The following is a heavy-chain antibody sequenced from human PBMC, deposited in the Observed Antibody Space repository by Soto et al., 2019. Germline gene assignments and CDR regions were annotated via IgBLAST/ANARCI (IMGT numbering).Heavy chain of an antibody. CDR3: AKDYLGELSSYYFDY. V-gene: IGHV3-9*01. D-gene: IGHD3-16*02. J-gene: IGHJ4*02. Sequence: GGSLRLSCAASGFTFDDYAMHWVRQAPGKGLEWVSGISWNSGSIGYADSVKGRFTISRDNAKNSLYLQMNSLRAEDTALYYCAKDYLGELSSYYFDYWGQGTLVTVSS. CDR2: ISWNSGSI. CDR1: GFTFDDYA.